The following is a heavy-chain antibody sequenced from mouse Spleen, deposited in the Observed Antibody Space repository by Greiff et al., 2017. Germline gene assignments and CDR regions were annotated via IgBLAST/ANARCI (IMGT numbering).Heavy chain of an antibody. D-gene: IGHD4-1*01. Sequence: VQLLQPGPELVKPGASVKLSCTASGYTFTSYWMHWVKQRPGQGLEWFGNINPSNGGTNYNEKFKSKATLTVDKSSSKADMQHGSLTSEDSAVYYCARSLELGEAMDYWGQGTSVTVSS. CDR3: ARSLELGEAMDY. V-gene: IGHV1-53*01. CDR1: GYTFTSYW. J-gene: IGHJ4*01. CDR2: INPSNGGT.